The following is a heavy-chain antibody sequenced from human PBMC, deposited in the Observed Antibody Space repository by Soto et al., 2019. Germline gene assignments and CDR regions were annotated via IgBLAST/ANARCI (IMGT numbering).Heavy chain of an antibody. CDR2: IIPIFGTA. Sequence: GASVKVSCKASGGTLSSYAISWVRQAPGQGLEWMGGIIPIFGTANYAQKFQGRVTITADESTSTAYMELSSLRSEDTAVYYCARDPNPIFGVVIIHTLRYWGQGTLVTVSS. CDR1: GGTLSSYA. D-gene: IGHD3-3*01. V-gene: IGHV1-69*13. CDR3: ARDPNPIFGVVIIHTLRY. J-gene: IGHJ4*02.